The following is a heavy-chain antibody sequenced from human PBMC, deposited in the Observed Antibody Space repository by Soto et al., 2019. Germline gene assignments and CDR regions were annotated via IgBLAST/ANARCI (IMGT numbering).Heavy chain of an antibody. CDR1: GFSLSTSGVG. J-gene: IGHJ4*02. D-gene: IGHD3-16*02. CDR2: IYWDDDK. V-gene: IGHV2-5*02. CDR3: AHRSMITFGGVIVN. Sequence: QITLKESGPTLVKPTQTLTLTCTFSGFSLSTSGVGVGWIRQPPGKALEWLALIYWDDDKRYTPSLKIRLTITKDTSKNQVVLTMTNMDPVDTATYYCAHRSMITFGGVIVNWGQGTLVTVSS.